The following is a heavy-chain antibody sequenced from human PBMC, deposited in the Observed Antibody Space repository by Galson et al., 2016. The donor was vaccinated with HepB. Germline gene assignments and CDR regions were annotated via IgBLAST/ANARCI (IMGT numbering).Heavy chain of an antibody. CDR2: IYDRGTS. D-gene: IGHD2-2*01. CDR3: GRGSSSRIAS. V-gene: IGHV4-4*02. Sequence: SETLSLTCTVSGGSISTTNYWSWVRQPPGKGLEWVGEIYDRGTSTYNPSLKSRLAISVDKSKTQVSLKMTSVTAADTAVDFCGRGSSSRIASWGQGVRVTVSS. CDR1: GGSISTTNY. J-gene: IGHJ4*02.